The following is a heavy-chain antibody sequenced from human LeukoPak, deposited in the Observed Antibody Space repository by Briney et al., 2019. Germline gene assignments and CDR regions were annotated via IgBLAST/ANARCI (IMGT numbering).Heavy chain of an antibody. Sequence: ASVKVSCKASGGTFSSYAISWVRQAPGQGLEWMGGIIPIFGTANYAQKFQGRVTITTDESTSTAYMELSSLRSEDTAVYYCARGPPGGSIAARRDAFDIWGQGTMVTVSS. V-gene: IGHV1-69*05. J-gene: IGHJ3*02. CDR3: ARGPPGGSIAARRDAFDI. D-gene: IGHD6-6*01. CDR2: IIPIFGTA. CDR1: GGTFSSYA.